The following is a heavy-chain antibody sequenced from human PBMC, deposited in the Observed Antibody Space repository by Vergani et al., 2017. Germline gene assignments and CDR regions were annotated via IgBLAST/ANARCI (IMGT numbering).Heavy chain of an antibody. CDR1: GGSITSGRFY. CDR3: ARDSWTSELRGVYWFDT. Sequence: QVQLHESGPGLVKPSQTLSLTCTVSGGSITSGRFYWGWIRQPAGKGLEWIGRIHSSGTTNYNPSLKSRVTLSVETSKNQLSLRMTSATAADTAVYYCARDSWTSELRGVYWFDTWGQGTLVSVSS. J-gene: IGHJ5*02. V-gene: IGHV4-61*02. CDR2: IHSSGTT. D-gene: IGHD3-10*01.